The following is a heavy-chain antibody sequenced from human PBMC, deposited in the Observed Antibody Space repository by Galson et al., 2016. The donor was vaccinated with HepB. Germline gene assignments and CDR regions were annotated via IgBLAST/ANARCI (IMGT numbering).Heavy chain of an antibody. Sequence: SVKVSCKASGYSFRSYYIHWVRQVPGQGLEWMGIIDPNDGVTNYTQKLQGRVTMTRDTSTNTLYLELSSLKFEDTAIYYCAREDWLDSWGQGVLVIVSS. CDR1: GYSFRSYY. CDR2: IDPNDGVT. V-gene: IGHV1-46*01. J-gene: IGHJ5*01. CDR3: AREDWLDS.